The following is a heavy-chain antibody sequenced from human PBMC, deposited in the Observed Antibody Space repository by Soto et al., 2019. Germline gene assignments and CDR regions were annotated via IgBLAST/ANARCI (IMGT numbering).Heavy chain of an antibody. CDR3: ASSYGSGYRAFDS. D-gene: IGHD3-10*01. V-gene: IGHV1-69*02. Sequence: QVQLVRSGAEVKKPGSSVRVSCKASGDTFNFYSINWVRQAPGLGLEWMGRINPILSMSNYAQRFQGRVTMTADKSTSTAYMELSSLRSEDTAMYYCASSYGSGYRAFDSWGQGALVTVSS. CDR1: GDTFNFYS. CDR2: INPILSMS. J-gene: IGHJ4*02.